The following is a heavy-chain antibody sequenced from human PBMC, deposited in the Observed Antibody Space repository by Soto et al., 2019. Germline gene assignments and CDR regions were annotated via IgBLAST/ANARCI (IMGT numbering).Heavy chain of an antibody. CDR1: GFTFSSYA. CDR3: AKDMMILGRGSSIYGGRHGAFDI. D-gene: IGHD2-15*01. CDR2: ISGSGGST. Sequence: GGSLSLSCAASGFTFSSYAMSWVRQAPGKGLEWVSAISGSGGSTYYADSVKGRFTISRDNSKNTLYLQMNSLRAEDTAVYYCAKDMMILGRGSSIYGGRHGAFDIWGQGTMVTV. J-gene: IGHJ3*02. V-gene: IGHV3-23*01.